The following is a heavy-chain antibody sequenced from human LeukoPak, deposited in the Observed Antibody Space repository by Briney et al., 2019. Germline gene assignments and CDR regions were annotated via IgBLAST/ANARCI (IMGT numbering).Heavy chain of an antibody. D-gene: IGHD6-19*01. CDR1: GGSISSSSYY. V-gene: IGHV4-39*01. CDR3: ARHLGSSGWYARPGNWFDP. CDR2: IYYSGST. Sequence: SETLSLTCTVSGGSISSSSYYWGWIRQPPGKGLEWIGSIYYSGSTYYNPSLKSRVTISVDTSKNQFSLKLSSVTAADTAVYYCARHLGSSGWYARPGNWFDPWGQGTLVTVSS. J-gene: IGHJ5*02.